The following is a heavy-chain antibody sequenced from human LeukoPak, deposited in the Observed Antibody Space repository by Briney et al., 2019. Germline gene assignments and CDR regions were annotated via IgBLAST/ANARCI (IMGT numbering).Heavy chain of an antibody. CDR3: ARGFRYYDGIDAFDI. CDR1: GFTFSSYA. D-gene: IGHD3-22*01. Sequence: GGSLRLSCAASGFTFSSYAMSWARQAPGKGLEWVSAISGSGSSTYSADSVKGRFTISRDNSKNTLYLQMNSLRGEDTAVYYCARGFRYYDGIDAFDIWGQGTMVTVSS. CDR2: ISGSGSST. V-gene: IGHV3-23*01. J-gene: IGHJ3*02.